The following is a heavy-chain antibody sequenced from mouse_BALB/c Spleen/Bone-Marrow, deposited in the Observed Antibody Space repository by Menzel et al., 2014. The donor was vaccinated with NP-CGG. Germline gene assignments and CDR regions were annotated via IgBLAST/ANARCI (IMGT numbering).Heavy chain of an antibody. J-gene: IGHJ2*01. CDR1: GYIFSSYW. CDR3: SRRAHYFGSGLDY. Sequence: QVQLKQSRAELMKPGASVTISCKATGYIFSSYWIEWIKQRPGHGLEWIGEILPGSGNTNYNEKFRDKATFTAETSSNIAYMQLSSLTSEDSAVYYCSRRAHYFGSGLDYWGQGTTLTVSS. CDR2: ILPGSGNT. V-gene: IGHV1-9*01. D-gene: IGHD1-1*01.